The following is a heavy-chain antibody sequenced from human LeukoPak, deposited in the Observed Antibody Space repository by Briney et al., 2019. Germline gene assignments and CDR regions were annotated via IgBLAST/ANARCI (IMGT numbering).Heavy chain of an antibody. CDR3: ARDGAINGDYVYYFGMDV. CDR1: GYTFTSNG. CDR2: ISAYNGNT. J-gene: IGHJ6*02. Sequence: ASVKVSCKASGYTFTSNGISWVRQAPGQGLEWMGWISAYNGNTNYAQKVQGRITMTIDTSTATAYMELRSLRSDDTAVYYCARDGAINGDYVYYFGMDVWGQGTTVTVSS. V-gene: IGHV1-18*01. D-gene: IGHD4-17*01.